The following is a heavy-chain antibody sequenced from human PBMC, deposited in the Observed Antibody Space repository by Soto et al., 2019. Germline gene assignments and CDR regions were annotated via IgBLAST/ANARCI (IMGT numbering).Heavy chain of an antibody. Sequence: QVQLQESGPGLVKPSETLSLTCTVSGGSISSYYWSWIRQPPGKGLEWFGYIYYSGSTNYNPSLKSRVTISVDTSKNQLSLKLSSVTAADTAVYYCARADCSGGSCYQSYYYYGMDVWGQGTTVTVSS. CDR1: GGSISSYY. CDR3: ARADCSGGSCYQSYYYYGMDV. V-gene: IGHV4-59*01. CDR2: IYYSGST. J-gene: IGHJ6*02. D-gene: IGHD2-15*01.